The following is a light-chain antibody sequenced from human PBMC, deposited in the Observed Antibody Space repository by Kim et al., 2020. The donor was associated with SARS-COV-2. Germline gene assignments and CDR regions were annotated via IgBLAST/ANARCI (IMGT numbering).Light chain of an antibody. CDR3: CSYAGSYTWV. J-gene: IGLJ3*02. V-gene: IGLV2-11*01. CDR2: HVN. Sequence: HSVTIPCTGTSSDVGVYNYVPWYQQPPAKAPKLIIYHVNQRPSGVPDRFSGSKSGNTASLTISGLQAEDEADYYCCSYAGSYTWVFGGGTQLTVL. CDR1: SSDVGVYNY.